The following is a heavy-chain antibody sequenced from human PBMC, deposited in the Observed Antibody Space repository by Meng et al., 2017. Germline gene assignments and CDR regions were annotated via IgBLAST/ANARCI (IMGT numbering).Heavy chain of an antibody. J-gene: IGHJ3*02. CDR2: ISYDGSNK. Sequence: GESLKISCAASGFTFSSYAMHWVRQAPGKGLEWVAVISYDGSNKYYADSVKGRFTISRDNSKNTQYLQMNSLRAEDTAVYYCARDHLRGFGEVLGINIWGQGTMVTVSS. V-gene: IGHV3-30*01. CDR3: ARDHLRGFGEVLGINI. CDR1: GFTFSSYA. D-gene: IGHD3-10*01.